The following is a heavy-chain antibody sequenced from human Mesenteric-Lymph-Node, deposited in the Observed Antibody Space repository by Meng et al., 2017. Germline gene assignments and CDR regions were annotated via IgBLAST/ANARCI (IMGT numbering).Heavy chain of an antibody. CDR1: GFTFSSYS. D-gene: IGHD3-22*01. V-gene: IGHV3-30*05. CDR3: ARDYYDSSVSEETEGFSDY. CDR2: ISYDGSNK. J-gene: IGHJ4*02. Sequence: GGSLRLSCAASGFTFSSYSMHWVRQAPGKGLEWVAVISYDGSNKYYADSVKGRFTISRDNSKNTLYLQMNSLRAEDTAVYYCARDYYDSSVSEETEGFSDYWGQGTLVTVSS.